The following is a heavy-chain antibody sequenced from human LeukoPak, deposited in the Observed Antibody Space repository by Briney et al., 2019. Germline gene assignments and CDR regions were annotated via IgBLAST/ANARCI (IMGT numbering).Heavy chain of an antibody. CDR2: IYYSGST. V-gene: IGHV4-39*01. D-gene: IGHD3-22*01. CDR3: ASAGYYYDSSGYYYFDY. J-gene: IGHJ4*02. Sequence: SETLSLTCTVSLGSISSSSYYWGWIRQPPGTGLEWIGSIYYSGSTYYNPSLKSRVTISVDTSKNQFSLKLSSVTAADTAVYYCASAGYYYDSSGYYYFDYWGQGTLVTVSS. CDR1: LGSISSSSYY.